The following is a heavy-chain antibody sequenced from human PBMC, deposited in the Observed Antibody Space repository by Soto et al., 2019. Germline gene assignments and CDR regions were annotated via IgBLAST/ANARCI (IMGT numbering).Heavy chain of an antibody. CDR3: AGGWRVEAFEI. J-gene: IGHJ3*02. CDR1: GFTVSSNY. CDR2: IYSGGYT. V-gene: IGHV3-53*04. Sequence: EVQLVESGGGLVQPGGSLRLSCAASGFTVSSNYMSWVRQAPGKGLEWVSVIYSGGYTHYADSVKGRFTVSRHNSKNTLSLQMNSLRAEDTAVCFCAGGWRVEAFEIWGQGTMVTVSS. D-gene: IGHD3-3*01.